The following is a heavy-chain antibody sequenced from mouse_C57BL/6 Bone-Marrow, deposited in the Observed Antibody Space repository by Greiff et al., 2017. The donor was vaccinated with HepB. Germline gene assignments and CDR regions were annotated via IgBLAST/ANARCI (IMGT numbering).Heavy chain of an antibody. J-gene: IGHJ2*01. Sequence: DVMLVDSGGGLVQPGGYMKLSCVASGFTFSNYWMNWVRQSPEKGLEWVAQIRLKSDNYATHYAESVKGRFTISRDDSKSSVYLQMNNLRAEDTGIYYCTGYGSSYHFDYWGQGTTLTVSS. V-gene: IGHV6-3*01. CDR1: GFTFSNYW. CDR3: TGYGSSYHFDY. D-gene: IGHD1-1*01. CDR2: IRLKSDNYAT.